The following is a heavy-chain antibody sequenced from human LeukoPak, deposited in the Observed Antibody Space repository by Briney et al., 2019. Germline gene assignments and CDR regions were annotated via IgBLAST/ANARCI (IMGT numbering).Heavy chain of an antibody. CDR2: IDHSGST. CDR3: ARENDGSGSWTMTYYYYYYMDV. V-gene: IGHV4-38-2*02. CDR1: DYSISNTYY. Sequence: SETLSLTCTVSDYSISNTYYWGWIRQPPGKGLEWIGSIDHSGSTYYNPSLKSRVTISVDTSKNQFSLRLSSVTAADTAVYYCARENDGSGSWTMTYYYYYYMDVWGKGTTVTVSS. J-gene: IGHJ6*03. D-gene: IGHD3-10*01.